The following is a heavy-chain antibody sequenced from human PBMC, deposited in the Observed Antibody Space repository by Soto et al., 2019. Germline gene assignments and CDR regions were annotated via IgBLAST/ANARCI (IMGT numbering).Heavy chain of an antibody. CDR1: GGSLSGYY. V-gene: IGHV4-34*01. CDR3: ARGGKIFGVVKRNWFDP. D-gene: IGHD3-3*01. J-gene: IGHJ5*02. CDR2: INHSGST. Sequence: SETLSLTCAVYGGSLSGYYWSWIRQPPGKGLEWIGEINHSGSTNYNPSLKSRVTISVDTSKNQFSLKLSSVTAADTAVYYCARGGKIFGVVKRNWFDPWGQGTTVTVSS.